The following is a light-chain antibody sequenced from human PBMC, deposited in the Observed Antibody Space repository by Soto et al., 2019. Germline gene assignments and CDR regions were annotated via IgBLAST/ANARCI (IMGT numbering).Light chain of an antibody. CDR2: RNN. CDR3: AAWDDSVV. V-gene: IGLV1-47*01. Sequence: QPVLTQPPSASGTPGQRVTITWSGSSSNIGSNYVYWYQQLPGTAPKLIIYRNNQRPSGVPDRFSGSKSGTSASLAISGLRSEDEADYYCAAWDDSVVFGGGTKLTVL. CDR1: SSNIGSNY. J-gene: IGLJ2*01.